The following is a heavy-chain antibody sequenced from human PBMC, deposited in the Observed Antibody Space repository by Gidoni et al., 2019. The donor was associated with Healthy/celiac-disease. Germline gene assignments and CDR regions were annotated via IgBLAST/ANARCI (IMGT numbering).Heavy chain of an antibody. V-gene: IGHV3-23*01. J-gene: IGHJ4*02. CDR2: ISGSGGST. CDR1: GFTFSRYA. D-gene: IGHD2-21*01. Sequence: EVQLLESGGGLVQPGGSLRLSCAASGFTFSRYAMSWVRQAPGKGLEWVSAISGSGGSTYYADSVKGRFTISRDNSKNTLYLQMNSLRAEDTAVYYCANSGSFCGGDCYPYSIDYWGQGTLVTVSS. CDR3: ANSGSFCGGDCYPYSIDY.